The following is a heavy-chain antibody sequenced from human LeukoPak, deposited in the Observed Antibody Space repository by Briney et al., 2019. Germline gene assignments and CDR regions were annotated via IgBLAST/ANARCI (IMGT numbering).Heavy chain of an antibody. Sequence: SQTLSLTFAISGDSVSSNSAAWNWLRQSPSRGLEWLGRTYYRSKWYNDYAVSVKSRITNKPDTTKNKFSLQLNSVTPEDTAVYYCARTYYYDSSGSPDAFDIWGQGTMVTVSS. V-gene: IGHV6-1*01. CDR1: GDSVSSNSAA. CDR2: TYYRSKWYN. J-gene: IGHJ3*02. D-gene: IGHD3-22*01. CDR3: ARTYYYDSSGSPDAFDI.